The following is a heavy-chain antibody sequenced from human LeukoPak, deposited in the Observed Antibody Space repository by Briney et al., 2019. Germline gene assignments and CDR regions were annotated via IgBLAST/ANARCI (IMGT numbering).Heavy chain of an antibody. V-gene: IGHV3-23*01. Sequence: PGGSLRLSCAASGFAFSSSAMSWVRQAPGKGLEWVSAISGSGGTTYYADSVKGRFTISRDNSKNTLYLEMSSLRAEDTAVYYCARVGSSSSLGFDYWGQGTLVTVSS. CDR1: GFAFSSSA. CDR2: ISGSGGTT. CDR3: ARVGSSSSLGFDY. J-gene: IGHJ4*02. D-gene: IGHD6-6*01.